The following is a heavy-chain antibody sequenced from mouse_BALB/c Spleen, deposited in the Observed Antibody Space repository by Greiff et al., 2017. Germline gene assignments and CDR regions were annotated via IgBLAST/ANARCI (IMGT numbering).Heavy chain of an antibody. Sequence: EVQRVESGPGLVKPSQSLSLTCTVTGYSITSDYAWNWIRQFPGNKLEWMGYISYSGSTSYNPSLKSRISITRDTSKNQFFLQLNSVTTEDTATYYCARGDGYYGSYYYAMDYWGQGTSVTVSS. CDR3: ARGDGYYGSYYYAMDY. J-gene: IGHJ4*01. CDR2: ISYSGST. D-gene: IGHD2-3*01. V-gene: IGHV3-2*02. CDR1: GYSITSDYA.